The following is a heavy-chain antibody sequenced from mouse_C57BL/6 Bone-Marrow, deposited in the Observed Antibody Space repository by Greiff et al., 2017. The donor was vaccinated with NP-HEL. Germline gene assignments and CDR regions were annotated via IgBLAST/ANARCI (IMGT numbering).Heavy chain of an antibody. J-gene: IGHJ3*01. D-gene: IGHD4-1*01. CDR1: GYTFTSYW. CDR3: AREEDWVLCAY. CDR2: IDPSDSYT. Sequence: QVQLKQPGAELVMPGASVKLSCTASGYTFTSYWMHWVQQRPGQGLEWIGEIDPSDSYTNYNQTFKGKSTLTVDKSSSTAYMQLSSLTSEDAAVYYCAREEDWVLCAYGGQGNLVTVSA. V-gene: IGHV1-69*01.